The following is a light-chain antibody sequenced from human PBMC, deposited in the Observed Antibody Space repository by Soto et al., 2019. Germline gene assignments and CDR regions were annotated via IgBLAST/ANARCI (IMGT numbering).Light chain of an antibody. V-gene: IGKV1-5*01. Sequence: DSQMTQSPSTLTASVGDGITITCRASQSMSCDLALYHQTPGKAPKILGWDASHLEGGVPSRFRGSGSGAEFTLPFSNLQTGDFGNYYCLQYYGYSTCMFGQGNSVEV. CDR2: DAS. J-gene: IGKJ1*01. CDR3: LQYYGYSTCM. CDR1: QSMSCD.